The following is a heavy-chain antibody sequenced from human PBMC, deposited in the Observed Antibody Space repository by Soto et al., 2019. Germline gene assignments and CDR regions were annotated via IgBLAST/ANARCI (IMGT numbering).Heavy chain of an antibody. D-gene: IGHD6-13*01. Sequence: PSETLSLTCTVSGGSISSSSYYWGWIRQPPGKGLEWNGSIYYSGSTYYTPAVKSRVTISVDTSKNHFYLKLSTVTAADTAVYYCARLDASSSASRKHSYYYGMDGWGQGTRVTVSS. V-gene: IGHV4-39*02. CDR1: GGSISSSSYY. CDR3: ARLDASSSASRKHSYYYGMDG. J-gene: IGHJ6*02. CDR2: IYYSGST.